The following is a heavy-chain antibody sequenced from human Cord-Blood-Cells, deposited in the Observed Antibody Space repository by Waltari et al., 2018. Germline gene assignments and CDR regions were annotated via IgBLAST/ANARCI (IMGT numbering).Heavy chain of an antibody. J-gene: IGHJ5*02. V-gene: IGHV4-59*01. Sequence: QVQLQESGPGLVKPSETLSLTCTVSGGSISSYYWSWIRLPPGKGLEWIGYIYYSGGTNYNPSLKSRVTISVDTSKNQFSLKLSSVTAADTAVYYCARGGGYFDLNWFDPWGQGTLVTVSS. CDR3: ARGGGYFDLNWFDP. CDR1: GGSISSYY. CDR2: IYYSGGT. D-gene: IGHD3-9*01.